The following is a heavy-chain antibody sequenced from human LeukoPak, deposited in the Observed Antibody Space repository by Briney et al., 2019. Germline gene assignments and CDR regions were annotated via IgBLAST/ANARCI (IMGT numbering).Heavy chain of an antibody. CDR1: GGSISSYY. D-gene: IGHD5-18*01. V-gene: IGHV4-59*01. J-gene: IGHJ6*03. CDR3: ARRRKGYSPTMDV. Sequence: SETLSLTCTVSGGSISSYYWSWIRQPPGKGLEWIGYIYYSGSTNYNPSLKSRVTISVDTSKNQFSLKLSSVTAADTDVYYCARRRKGYSPTMDVWGKGTTVTVSS. CDR2: IYYSGST.